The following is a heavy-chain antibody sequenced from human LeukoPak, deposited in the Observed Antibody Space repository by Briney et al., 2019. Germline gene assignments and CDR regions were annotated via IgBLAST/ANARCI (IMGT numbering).Heavy chain of an antibody. CDR1: GFTFSSYS. CDR3: TRDVATPGPFDI. Sequence: PGGSLRLSCAASGFTFSSYSMNWVRQAPGKGRGWGSSIISSGTYTYYADSVRGRFTISRDNAKNSLYLQMNSLRAEDTAIYYCTRDVATPGPFDIWGQGTMVTVSS. D-gene: IGHD5-12*01. CDR2: IISSGTYT. V-gene: IGHV3-21*01. J-gene: IGHJ3*02.